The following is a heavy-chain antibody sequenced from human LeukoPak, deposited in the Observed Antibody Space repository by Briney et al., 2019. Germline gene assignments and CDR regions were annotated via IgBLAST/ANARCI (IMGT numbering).Heavy chain of an antibody. J-gene: IGHJ4*02. D-gene: IGHD6-13*01. CDR1: GYRFTSYW. Sequence: GESLKISCKGSGYRFTSYWIGWVRQMPGKGLEWMGIIYPGDSNTRCNPSVQGQVTMSADKSISTAYLQWSSLKASDTAMYYCARQSGLAAAPLNYWGQGTLVTVSS. CDR2: IYPGDSNT. V-gene: IGHV5-51*01. CDR3: ARQSGLAAAPLNY.